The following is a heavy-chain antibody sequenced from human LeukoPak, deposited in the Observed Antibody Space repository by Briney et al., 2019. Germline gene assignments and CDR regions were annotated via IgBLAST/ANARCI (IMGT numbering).Heavy chain of an antibody. CDR3: ARVKVAGTYYYYYYMDV. D-gene: IGHD6-19*01. V-gene: IGHV3-53*01. Sequence: GGSLRLSCAASGFTVSSNYMSWVRQAPGKGLEWVSVIYSGGSTYYADSVKGRFTISRDNSKNTLYLQMNSLRAEDTAVYYCARVKVAGTYYYYYYMDVWGKGTTVTVSS. CDR1: GFTVSSNY. CDR2: IYSGGST. J-gene: IGHJ6*03.